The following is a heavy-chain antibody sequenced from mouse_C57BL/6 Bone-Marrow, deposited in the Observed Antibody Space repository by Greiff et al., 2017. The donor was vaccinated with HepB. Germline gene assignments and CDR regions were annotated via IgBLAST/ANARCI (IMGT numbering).Heavy chain of an antibody. Sequence: EVQVVESGGGLVKPGGSLKLSCAASGFTFSDYGMHWVRQAPEKGLEWVAYISSGSSTIYYADTVKGRFTISRDNAKNTLFLQMTSLRSEDTAMYYCARRMTAQATHYAMDYWGQGTSVTVSS. D-gene: IGHD3-2*02. CDR1: GFTFSDYG. V-gene: IGHV5-17*01. CDR2: ISSGSSTI. J-gene: IGHJ4*01. CDR3: ARRMTAQATHYAMDY.